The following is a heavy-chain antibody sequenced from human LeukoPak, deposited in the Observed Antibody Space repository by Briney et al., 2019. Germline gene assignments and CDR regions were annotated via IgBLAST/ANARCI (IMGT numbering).Heavy chain of an antibody. CDR2: IYHSGST. Sequence: PAQTLSLTCAASGVSISSGGYSWRWLRQPPGKGLEWIGYIYHSGSTYYNPSLKSRAPISVDTSKNQFSLKPSSVTAADTAVYYCARNYYDSSGYYWHAFDIWGQGTLVTVSS. CDR1: GVSISSGGYS. D-gene: IGHD3-22*01. CDR3: ARNYYDSSGYYWHAFDI. J-gene: IGHJ3*02. V-gene: IGHV4-30-2*01.